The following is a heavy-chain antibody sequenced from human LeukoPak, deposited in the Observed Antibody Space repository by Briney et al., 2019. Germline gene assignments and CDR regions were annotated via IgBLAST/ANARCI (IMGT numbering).Heavy chain of an antibody. CDR1: GGSISSSSYY. V-gene: IGHV4-39*07. CDR2: IYHSGST. D-gene: IGHD1-26*01. J-gene: IGHJ6*02. CDR3: ARTSGSYFYYYDMDV. Sequence: SETLSLTCTVSGGSISSSSYYWGWIRQPPGKGLEWIGEIYHSGSTNYNPSLKSRVTISVDKSKNQFSLKLSSVTAADTAVYYCARTSGSYFYYYDMDVWGQGTTVTVSS.